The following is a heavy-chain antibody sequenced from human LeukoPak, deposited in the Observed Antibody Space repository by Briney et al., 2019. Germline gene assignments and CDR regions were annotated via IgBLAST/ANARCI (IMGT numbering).Heavy chain of an antibody. CDR1: GFTVSSNY. CDR2: IYSGGST. J-gene: IGHJ4*02. CDR3: ARVSGYYDFWSGYSFDY. V-gene: IGHV3-53*01. Sequence: GGSLRLSCAASGFTVSSNYMSWVRQAPGKGLEWVSVIYSGGSTYYADSMKGRFTISRDNSKNTLYLQMNSLRAEDTAVYYCARVSGYYDFWSGYSFDYWGQGTLVTVSS. D-gene: IGHD3-3*01.